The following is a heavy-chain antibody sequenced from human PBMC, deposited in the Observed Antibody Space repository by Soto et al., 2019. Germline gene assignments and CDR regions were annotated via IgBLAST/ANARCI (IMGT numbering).Heavy chain of an antibody. J-gene: IGHJ6*02. CDR1: GGSISSSNW. D-gene: IGHD6-19*01. CDR3: ARDMSSGWYGYYYYGMDV. Sequence: ASETLSLTCAVSGGSISSSNWWSWVRQPPGKGLEWIGEIYHSGSTNYNPSLKSRVTISVDKSKNQFSLKLSSVTAADTAVYYCARDMSSGWYGYYYYGMDVWGQGTTVTVSS. V-gene: IGHV4-4*02. CDR2: IYHSGST.